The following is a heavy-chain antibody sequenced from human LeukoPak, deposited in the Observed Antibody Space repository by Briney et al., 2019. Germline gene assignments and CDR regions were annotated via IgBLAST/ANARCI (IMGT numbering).Heavy chain of an antibody. CDR2: INQGGSDK. Sequence: GGSLRLSCAASGFTFSGHWMSWFRQAPGKGLEWVANINQGGSDKYYVDSVKGRFTISRDNANILLYLQMNSLRGEDTAVYYCTRDRSRAEDDWGQGTLVTVSS. V-gene: IGHV3-7*01. CDR1: GFTFSGHW. J-gene: IGHJ4*02. D-gene: IGHD1-14*01. CDR3: TRDRSRAEDD.